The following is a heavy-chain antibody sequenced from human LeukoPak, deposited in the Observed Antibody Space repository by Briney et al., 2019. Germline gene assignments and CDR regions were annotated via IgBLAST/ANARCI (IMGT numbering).Heavy chain of an antibody. CDR3: ASSRLVTNSLDY. Sequence: GGSLRLSCAASGFTFSDYYMSWIRQAPGKGLEWVSYISSSGSTIYYADSVKGRFTISRDNAKNSLCLQMNSLRAEDTAVYYCASSRLVTNSLDYWGQGTLVTVSS. CDR1: GFTFSDYY. D-gene: IGHD3-9*01. J-gene: IGHJ4*02. CDR2: ISSSGSTI. V-gene: IGHV3-11*01.